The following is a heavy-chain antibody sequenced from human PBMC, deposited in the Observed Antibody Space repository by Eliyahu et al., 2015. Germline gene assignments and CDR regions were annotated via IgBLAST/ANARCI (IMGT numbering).Heavy chain of an antibody. D-gene: IGHD1-26*01. CDR3: ARGRKHMGWELLDYFDY. J-gene: IGHJ4*02. CDR2: INHSGST. CDR1: GGSFSGYY. V-gene: IGHV4-34*01. Sequence: QVQLQQWGAGLLKPSETLSLTCAVYGGSFSGYYWSWIRQPPGKGLEWIGEINHSGSTNYNPSLKSRVTISVDTSKNQFSLKLSSVTAADTAVYYCARGRKHMGWELLDYFDYWGQGTLVTVSS.